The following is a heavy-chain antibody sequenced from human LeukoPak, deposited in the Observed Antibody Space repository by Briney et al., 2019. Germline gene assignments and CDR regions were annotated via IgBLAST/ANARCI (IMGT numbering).Heavy chain of an antibody. CDR2: ISGSGGTT. CDR3: ARGGDCTNGVCLQYYFDY. J-gene: IGHJ4*02. Sequence: AGGSLRLSCAASGFTFSNYAMSWVRQAPGKGLEWVSAISGSGGTTYHADSVKGRFTISRDNAKNSLYLQMNSLRAEDTAVYYCARGGDCTNGVCLQYYFDYWGQGTLVTVSS. D-gene: IGHD2-8*01. V-gene: IGHV3-23*01. CDR1: GFTFSNYA.